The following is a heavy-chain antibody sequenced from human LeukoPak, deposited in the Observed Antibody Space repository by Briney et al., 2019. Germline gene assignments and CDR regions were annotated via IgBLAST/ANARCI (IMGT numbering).Heavy chain of an antibody. D-gene: IGHD6-19*01. CDR2: INAYNGYT. CDR1: GYTFTNYG. Sequence: ASVKASCKASGYTFTNYGITWVRQAPGQGLEWMGWINAYNGYTNYAQKMQDRVTVTTDTSTSTAYMELRSLRSDDTAVYYCARGRGSSDWYYCDNWGQGTLVTVSS. J-gene: IGHJ4*02. CDR3: ARGRGSSDWYYCDN. V-gene: IGHV1-18*01.